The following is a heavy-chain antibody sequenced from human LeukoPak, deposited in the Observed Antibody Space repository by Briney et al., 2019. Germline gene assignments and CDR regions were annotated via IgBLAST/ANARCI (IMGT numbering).Heavy chain of an antibody. V-gene: IGHV2-70*01. CDR2: IDRDDDK. Sequence: SGPALVKPTQTLTLTCTFSGFSLSTSGMCVNWIRQPPGKALEWLALIDRDDDKYYTASLKTRLTISKDTPKHQVVLTMTNMAPVDTATYYCARGYYGMDVWGKGTTVTVSS. CDR3: ARGYYGMDV. CDR1: GFSLSTSGMC. J-gene: IGHJ6*04.